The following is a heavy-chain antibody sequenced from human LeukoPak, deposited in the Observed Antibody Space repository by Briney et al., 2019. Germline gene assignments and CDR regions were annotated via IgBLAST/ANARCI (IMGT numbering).Heavy chain of an antibody. Sequence: ASVKVSCKASGYTFTSYGISWVRQAPGQGLEWMGIINPSGGSTSYAQKFQGRVTMTRDTSTSTVYMELSSLRSEDTAVYYCAREDTAMVTGRWFDPWGQGTLVTVSS. CDR3: AREDTAMVTGRWFDP. CDR1: GYTFTSYG. CDR2: INPSGGST. J-gene: IGHJ5*02. V-gene: IGHV1-46*01. D-gene: IGHD5-18*01.